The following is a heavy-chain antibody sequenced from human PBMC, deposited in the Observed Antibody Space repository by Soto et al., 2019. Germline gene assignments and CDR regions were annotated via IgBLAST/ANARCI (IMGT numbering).Heavy chain of an antibody. D-gene: IGHD5-18*01. V-gene: IGHV3-48*02. CDR3: AREVRDTAVADFDY. Sequence: GGSLRLSCVASGFTFSSYGMNWVRQGPGKGLEWLSFISKSGTTTYYADSVKGRFTISRDNAKNSLYLQINSLRDEDTAVYYCAREVRDTAVADFDYWGQGTLVTVSS. CDR1: GFTFSSYG. CDR2: ISKSGTTT. J-gene: IGHJ4*02.